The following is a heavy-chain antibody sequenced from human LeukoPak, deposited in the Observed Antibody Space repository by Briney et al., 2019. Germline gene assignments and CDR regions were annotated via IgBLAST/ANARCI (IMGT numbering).Heavy chain of an antibody. CDR2: IITSAGST. Sequence: ASVKVSFTASGYTFTIYYMHWVRQAPGQGLEWMGLIITSAGSTTYAQNFQGRVTLTRDTSTSTVYMEMSSLRSEDTAVYYCARVEGLTATVTDWGQGTLVTVSS. J-gene: IGHJ4*02. CDR1: GYTFTIYY. D-gene: IGHD5-18*01. V-gene: IGHV1-46*01. CDR3: ARVEGLTATVTD.